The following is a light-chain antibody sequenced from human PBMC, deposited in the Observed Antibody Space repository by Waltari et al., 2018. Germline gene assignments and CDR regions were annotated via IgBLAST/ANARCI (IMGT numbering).Light chain of an antibody. CDR3: QQYNSWPLT. CDR1: QSVNSN. V-gene: IGKV3-15*01. J-gene: IGKJ1*01. CDR2: VAS. Sequence: EIVMTQSPATLSVSPGERATLSCRASQSVNSNLAWYRQKPGQAPRLLIYVASTRATDVPARFSGSGSGTEFTLTISSLQSEDFAVYYCQQYNSWPLTFGQGTKVEIK.